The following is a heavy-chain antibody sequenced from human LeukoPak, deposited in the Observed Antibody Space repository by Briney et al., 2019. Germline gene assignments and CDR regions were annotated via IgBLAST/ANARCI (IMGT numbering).Heavy chain of an antibody. CDR3: ARVLRYFDWLLSGWFDP. V-gene: IGHV4-34*01. CDR1: GGSVSGYY. Sequence: PSETLSLTCAAYGGSVSGYYWSWLRQPPGKGLEWLGEINHSGSTNYNPSLKSRVTISVDTSKNQFSLKLSSVTAADTAVYYCARVLRYFDWLLSGWFDPWGQGTLVTVSS. CDR2: INHSGST. J-gene: IGHJ5*02. D-gene: IGHD3-9*01.